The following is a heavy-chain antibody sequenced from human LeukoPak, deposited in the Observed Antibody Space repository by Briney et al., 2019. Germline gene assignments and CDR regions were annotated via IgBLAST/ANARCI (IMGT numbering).Heavy chain of an antibody. D-gene: IGHD3-10*01. Sequence: SETLSLTCTVSGGSISSYYWSWIRQPPGKGLEWIGYIYYSGSTSYNPSLKSRVTISVDTSKNQFSLKLKSVTAADTAVYYCARGPYYFGSGSDYKRNGYAYWGQGTLVTVSS. V-gene: IGHV4-59*12. CDR1: GGSISSYY. J-gene: IGHJ4*02. CDR3: ARGPYYFGSGSDYKRNGYAY. CDR2: IYYSGST.